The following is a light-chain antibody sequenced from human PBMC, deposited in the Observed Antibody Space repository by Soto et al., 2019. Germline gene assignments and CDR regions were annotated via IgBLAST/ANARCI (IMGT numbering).Light chain of an antibody. J-gene: IGLJ1*01. CDR3: SSYTTSSSYV. V-gene: IGLV2-14*01. CDR1: SSDVGIYNY. CDR2: EVS. Sequence: QSVLTQPASVSGSPGQSIAISCTGSSSDVGIYNYVSWYQQHPGEVPKLIIFEVSSRPAWISNRFSASKSGNTASLTISGLQAEDEADYYCSSYTTSSSYVFGTGTKLTVL.